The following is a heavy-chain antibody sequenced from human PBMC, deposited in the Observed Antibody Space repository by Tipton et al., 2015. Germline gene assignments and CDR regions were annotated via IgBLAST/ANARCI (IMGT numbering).Heavy chain of an antibody. CDR3: ARDHSSWWD. J-gene: IGHJ4*02. CDR1: GYSISSGYH. Sequence: TLSLTCAVSGYSISSGYHWGWIRQPPGKGLEWIASIYHSGRTHYNPSLKSRVTISVDTSKNEVSLMLNSVTAADTAAYFCARDHSSWWDWGQGTLVTVSS. V-gene: IGHV4-38-2*02. D-gene: IGHD2-15*01. CDR2: IYHSGRT.